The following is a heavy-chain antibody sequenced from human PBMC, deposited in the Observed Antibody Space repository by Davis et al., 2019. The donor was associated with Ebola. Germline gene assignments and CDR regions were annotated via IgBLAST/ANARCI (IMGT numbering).Heavy chain of an antibody. CDR3: ARTGSGWYGAFDI. Sequence: GSLRLSCTVSGGSISSYYWSWIRQPPGKGLEWIGYIYYSGSTNYNPSLKSRVTISVDTSKNQFSLKLSSVTAADTAVYYCARTGSGWYGAFDIWGQGTMVTVSS. J-gene: IGHJ3*02. D-gene: IGHD6-19*01. CDR2: IYYSGST. CDR1: GGSISSYY. V-gene: IGHV4-59*08.